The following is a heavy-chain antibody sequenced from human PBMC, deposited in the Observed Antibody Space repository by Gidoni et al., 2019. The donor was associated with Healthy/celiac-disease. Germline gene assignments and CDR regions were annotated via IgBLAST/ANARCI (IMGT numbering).Heavy chain of an antibody. CDR1: GGSISSSSYY. D-gene: IGHD3-10*01. Sequence: QLQLQESGPGLVKPSETLSLTCTVSGGSISSSSYYWGWIRQPPGKGLEWIGSIYYRGRTYYNPSLKSRVTISVDTSKNQFSLKLSSVTAADTAVYYCARGSMVRGVIITGWFDPWGQGTLVTVSS. J-gene: IGHJ5*02. CDR3: ARGSMVRGVIITGWFDP. V-gene: IGHV4-39*07. CDR2: IYYRGRT.